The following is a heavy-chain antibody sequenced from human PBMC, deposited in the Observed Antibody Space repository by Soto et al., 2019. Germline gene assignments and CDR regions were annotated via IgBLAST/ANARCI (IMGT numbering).Heavy chain of an antibody. J-gene: IGHJ4*02. D-gene: IGHD5-12*01. CDR2: IYWDDDK. V-gene: IGHV2-5*02. CDR3: DHRRGGLRSSRAFDY. Sequence: QITLKESGPTLVKPTQTLTLTCTFSGFSLSTSGVGVGWIRQPPGKALEWLALIYWDDDKRYSPSLKSRLTITQDTSKNQVVLTMTNIDPVDTATYFCDHRRGGLRSSRAFDYWGQGSMVTVSS. CDR1: GFSLSTSGVG.